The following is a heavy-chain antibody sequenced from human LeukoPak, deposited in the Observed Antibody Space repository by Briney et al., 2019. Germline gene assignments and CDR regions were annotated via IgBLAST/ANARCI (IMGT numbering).Heavy chain of an antibody. CDR2: IYTSGST. D-gene: IGHD5-18*01. CDR3: ARAPTGYSYGQEWFDP. J-gene: IGHJ5*02. CDR1: GGSISSGSYY. V-gene: IGHV4-61*02. Sequence: SQTLSLTCTVSGGSISSGSYYWSWIRQPAGRGLEWIGRIYTSGSTNYNPSLKSRVTISLDTSKNQFSLKLSSVTAADTAVYYCARAPTGYSYGQEWFDPWGQGTLVTVSS.